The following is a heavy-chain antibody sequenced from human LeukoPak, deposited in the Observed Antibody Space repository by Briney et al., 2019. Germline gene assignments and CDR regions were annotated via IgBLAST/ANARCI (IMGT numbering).Heavy chain of an antibody. Sequence: ASVKVSSKASGYTFTAYYIHWLRQAPGQGFEWMGWINPNDGGTNYAPKFQGRVTVTMDTSITTVYMELSSLRSDNTAMYYCARFLSGDYWGQGTLVTVSS. D-gene: IGHD3-10*01. J-gene: IGHJ4*02. CDR2: INPNDGGT. CDR3: ARFLSGDY. CDR1: GYTFTAYY. V-gene: IGHV1-2*02.